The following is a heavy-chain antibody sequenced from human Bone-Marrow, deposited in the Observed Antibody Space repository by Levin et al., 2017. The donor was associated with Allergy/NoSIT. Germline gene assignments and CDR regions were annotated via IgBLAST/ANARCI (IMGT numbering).Heavy chain of an antibody. CDR3: AKDYGLSIFGVAYGGAFHM. J-gene: IGHJ3*02. D-gene: IGHD3-3*01. CDR1: GFTFRSYG. Sequence: PGGSLRLSCAASGFTFRSYGMHWVRQAPGKGLEWVAFISDDGSNKYSVDSVKGRFTISRDNSKNTLYLQMNSLRVEDTAVYYCAKDYGLSIFGVAYGGAFHMWGQGTMVTVSS. CDR2: ISDDGSNK. V-gene: IGHV3-30*18.